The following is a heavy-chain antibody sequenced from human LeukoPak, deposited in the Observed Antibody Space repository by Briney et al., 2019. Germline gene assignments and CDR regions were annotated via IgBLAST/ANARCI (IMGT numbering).Heavy chain of an antibody. V-gene: IGHV3-48*04. Sequence: GGSLRLSCAASGFTFSSYSMNWVRQAPGKGLEWVSYISSSSNTIYYADSVKGRFTISRDNAKNTLYLQMNSLRAEDTAVYYCARVIYSGWEGELSDWGQGTLVTVSS. J-gene: IGHJ4*02. CDR2: ISSSSNTI. D-gene: IGHD6-19*01. CDR3: ARVIYSGWEGELSD. CDR1: GFTFSSYS.